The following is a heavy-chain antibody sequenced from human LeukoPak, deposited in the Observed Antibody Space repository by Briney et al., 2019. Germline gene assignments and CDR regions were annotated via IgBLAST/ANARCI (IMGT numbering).Heavy chain of an antibody. J-gene: IGHJ5*02. CDR3: ARGGYSSVEFDP. Sequence: SETLSLTCAVYGGSFSGYYWSWIRQPPGKGLEWIGEINHSGSTNYNPSLKSRVTISVDTSKNQFSLKLSSVTAADTAVHYCARGGYSSVEFDPWGQGTLVTVSS. D-gene: IGHD6-19*01. CDR2: INHSGST. CDR1: GGSFSGYY. V-gene: IGHV4-34*01.